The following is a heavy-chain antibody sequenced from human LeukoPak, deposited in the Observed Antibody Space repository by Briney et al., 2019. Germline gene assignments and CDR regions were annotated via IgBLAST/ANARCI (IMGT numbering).Heavy chain of an antibody. CDR1: GYTFSTYD. D-gene: IGHD4-23*01. V-gene: IGHV1-8*01. Sequence: ASVKVSCKASGYTFSTYDINWVRQATGQGLGWMGWMSPNSGNTGYAQKFQGRVTMTRDPSIGTAYMELSSLRSEDTAVYYCARGDYGGNRNGMDVWGQGTTVTVSS. CDR3: ARGDYGGNRNGMDV. CDR2: MSPNSGNT. J-gene: IGHJ6*02.